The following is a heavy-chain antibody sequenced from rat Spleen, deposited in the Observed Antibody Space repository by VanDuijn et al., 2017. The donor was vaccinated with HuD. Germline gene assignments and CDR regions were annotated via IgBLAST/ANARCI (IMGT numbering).Heavy chain of an antibody. Sequence: EVQLVESGGGLVQPGRSLKLSCAASGFTFSDYYMAWVRQAPTKGLEWVATISYDGSSTYYRDSVKGRFTISRDNAKSTLYLQMDSLRSEDTATYYCAKNPDFWGPGTMVTVSS. J-gene: IGHJ1*01. V-gene: IGHV5-7*01. D-gene: IGHD3-4*01. CDR3: AKNPDF. CDR2: ISYDGSST. CDR1: GFTFSDYY.